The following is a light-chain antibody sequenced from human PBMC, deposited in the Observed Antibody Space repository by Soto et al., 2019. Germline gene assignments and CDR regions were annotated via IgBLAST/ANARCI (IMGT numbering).Light chain of an antibody. CDR3: QQYNNWLPT. Sequence: EIVMTQSPATLSVSPGESATLSCRASQSVGTTLAWYQQIPGQAPRLLMYGASTRATGISVRFSGTGSGTEFTLTISSLQSEDFAVYYCQQYNNWLPTFGGGTKVEIK. J-gene: IGKJ4*01. CDR1: QSVGTT. V-gene: IGKV3-15*01. CDR2: GAS.